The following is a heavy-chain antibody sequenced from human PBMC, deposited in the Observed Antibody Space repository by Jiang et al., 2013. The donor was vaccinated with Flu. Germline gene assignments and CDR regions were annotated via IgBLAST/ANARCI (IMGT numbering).Heavy chain of an antibody. CDR2: IYPGDSDT. CDR1: GYSFTSYW. D-gene: IGHD2-2*02. V-gene: IGHV5-51*01. CDR3: ARRSYCSSTSCYIDY. J-gene: IGHJ4*02. Sequence: GESLKISCKGSGYSFTSYWSRRGCARWPGKGLEWMGIIYPGDSDTRYSPSFQGQVTISADKSISTAYLQWSSLKASDTAMYYCARRSYCSSTSCYIDYWGQGTLVTVSS.